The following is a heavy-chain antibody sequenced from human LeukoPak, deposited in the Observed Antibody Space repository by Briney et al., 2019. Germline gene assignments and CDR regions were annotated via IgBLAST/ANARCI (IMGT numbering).Heavy chain of an antibody. CDR3: ARVAYYYDSSGYYYDY. V-gene: IGHV1-2*02. CDR2: INPNSGGT. CDR1: GYTFTGYY. J-gene: IGHJ4*02. D-gene: IGHD3-22*01. Sequence: GASVKVSCKASGYTFTGYYMHWVRQAPGQGLEWMGWINPNSGGTNYAQKFQGRVTMTRDTSISTAYMELSRLRSDDTAVYYCARVAYYYDSSGYYYDYWGQGNPGHRLL.